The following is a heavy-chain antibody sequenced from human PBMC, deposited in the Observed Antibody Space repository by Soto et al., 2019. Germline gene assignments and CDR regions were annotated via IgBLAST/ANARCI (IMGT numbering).Heavy chain of an antibody. J-gene: IGHJ4*02. CDR2: IYHSGST. Sequence: QVQLQESGPGLVKPSGTLSLTCAVSGGSISSSNWWSWVRQPPGKGLEWIGEIYHSGSTNYNPSLKSRVTTSVDKSKNQFSLKLSSVTAADTAVYYCAREVKADSGSYHPYGYWGQGTLVTVSS. D-gene: IGHD1-26*01. CDR3: AREVKADSGSYHPYGY. CDR1: GGSISSSNW. V-gene: IGHV4-4*02.